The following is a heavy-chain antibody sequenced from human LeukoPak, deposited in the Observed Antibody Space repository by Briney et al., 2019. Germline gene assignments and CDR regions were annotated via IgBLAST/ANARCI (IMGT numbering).Heavy chain of an antibody. D-gene: IGHD1-26*01. CDR2: IRYDGSNK. J-gene: IGHJ6*03. Sequence: PGGSLRLSCAASGFTFSSYGMHWVRQAPGKGLEWVVFIRYDGSNKYYADSVKGRFTISRDNSKNTLYLQMNSLRAEDTAVYYCAKGHKERSYYYYYMDVWGKGTTVTVSS. CDR3: AKGHKERSYYYYYMDV. CDR1: GFTFSSYG. V-gene: IGHV3-30*02.